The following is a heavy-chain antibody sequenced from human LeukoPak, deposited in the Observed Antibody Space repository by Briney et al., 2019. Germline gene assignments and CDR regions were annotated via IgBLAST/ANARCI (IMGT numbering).Heavy chain of an antibody. Sequence: PGGSLRLSCAASGFTFSSYAMSWVRQAPGKGLEWVSAISGNGGSTYYADSVKGRFTISRDNSKNTLYLQMNSLRAEDTAVYYCAKKGHCSGGSCYSVLDYFDYWGQGTLVTVSS. CDR1: GFTFSSYA. J-gene: IGHJ4*02. CDR3: AKKGHCSGGSCYSVLDYFDY. D-gene: IGHD2-15*01. V-gene: IGHV3-23*01. CDR2: ISGNGGST.